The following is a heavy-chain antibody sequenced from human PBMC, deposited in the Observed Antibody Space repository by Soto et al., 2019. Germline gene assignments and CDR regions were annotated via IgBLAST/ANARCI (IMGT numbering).Heavy chain of an antibody. CDR3: TRGPYGTGWDYYYGMDV. V-gene: IGHV3-53*04. J-gene: IGHJ6*02. Sequence: EVQLVESGGGLVQPGGSLRLSCAVSGLTVSSNYMSWVRQAPGEGLEWVSVIYSGGSTFYADSVKGRFTISRDSSKNTLYLQMNSLRAEDTAVYYCTRGPYGTGWDYYYGMDVWGQGTTVTVSS. D-gene: IGHD6-19*01. CDR1: GLTVSSNY. CDR2: IYSGGST.